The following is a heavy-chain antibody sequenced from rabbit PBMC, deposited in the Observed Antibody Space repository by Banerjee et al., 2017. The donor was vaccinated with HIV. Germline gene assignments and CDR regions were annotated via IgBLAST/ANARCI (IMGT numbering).Heavy chain of an antibody. CDR3: ARDIGYFSYGYGGIANVLDL. Sequence: QSLEESGGDLVKPGASLTLTCTASGFSFSNSYYMCWVRQAPGKGLEWIACIDTGSSDTYYASWAKGRFTISKTSSTTVTLQLTSLTAADTATYFCARDIGYFSYGYGGIANVLDLWGQGTLVTVS. V-gene: IGHV1S40*01. CDR2: IDTGSSDT. CDR1: GFSFSNSYY. J-gene: IGHJ3*01. D-gene: IGHD6-1*01.